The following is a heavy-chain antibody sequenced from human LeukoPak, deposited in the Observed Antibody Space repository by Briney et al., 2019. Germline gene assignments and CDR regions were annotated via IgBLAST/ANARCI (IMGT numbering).Heavy chain of an antibody. J-gene: IGHJ4*02. CDR2: ISSSSSHM. Sequence: GGSLRLSCAASGFTFKIYSMNRVRQAPGKGLEWVSSISSSSSHMYYADSVKGRFTISRDNAKNSLYLQMNTLRAEDTAVYYCARDDTSVHFFDYWGQGTLVTVSS. CDR3: ARDDTSVHFFDY. V-gene: IGHV3-21*01. CDR1: GFTFKIYS. D-gene: IGHD1-1*01.